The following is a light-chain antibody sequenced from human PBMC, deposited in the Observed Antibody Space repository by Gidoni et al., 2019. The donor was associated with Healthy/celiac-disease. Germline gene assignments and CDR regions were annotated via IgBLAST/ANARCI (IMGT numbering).Light chain of an antibody. J-gene: IGKJ3*01. CDR1: QSMSSY. CDR3: QQSYSTLFT. Sequence: DIQMTQSPSSLSASVGDRVTITCRASQSMSSYLNWYQQKPGKAPKLLIYAASSLQSGVPSRFSGSGSGTDFTLTISSLQPEDFATYYCQQSYSTLFTFGPGTKVDIK. V-gene: IGKV1-39*01. CDR2: AAS.